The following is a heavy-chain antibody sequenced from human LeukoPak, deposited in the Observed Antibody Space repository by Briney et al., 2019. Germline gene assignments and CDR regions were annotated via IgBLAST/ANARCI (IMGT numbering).Heavy chain of an antibody. D-gene: IGHD2-8*01. CDR1: GGSISSYY. V-gene: IGHV4-4*07. J-gene: IGHJ5*02. Sequence: SETLSLTCTVAGGSISSYYWSWIRQPAGKGLEWIGRIHTSGSTNYNPSLKSRVTMSVDTSKNQFSLNLSSVTAADTAVYYCAREGDKYANWFDTWGQGTLVTVSS. CDR3: AREGDKYANWFDT. CDR2: IHTSGST.